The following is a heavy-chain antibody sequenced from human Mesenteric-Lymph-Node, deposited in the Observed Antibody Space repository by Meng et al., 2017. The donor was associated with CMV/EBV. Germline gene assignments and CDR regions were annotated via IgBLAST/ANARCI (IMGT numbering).Heavy chain of an antibody. CDR1: GYTFTGYY. Sequence: ASVKVSCKASGYTFTGYYMHCVRQAPGQGLEWMGWINPNSGGTNYAQKSQGRVTMTRDTSISTAYMELSRLRSDDTAVYYCARVRYSSGWYFDFDYWGQGTLVTVSS. J-gene: IGHJ4*02. CDR3: ARVRYSSGWYFDFDY. CDR2: INPNSGGT. D-gene: IGHD6-19*01. V-gene: IGHV1-2*02.